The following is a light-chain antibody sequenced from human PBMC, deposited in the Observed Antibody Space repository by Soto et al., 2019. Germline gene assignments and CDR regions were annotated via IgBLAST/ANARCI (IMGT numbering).Light chain of an antibody. V-gene: IGKV1-39*01. J-gene: IGKJ5*01. CDR1: QGISNY. CDR2: VAS. CDR3: QQSYGTPIT. Sequence: DIQLTQSPSFLSASVGDRVTITCRASQGISNYLGWYQQKPGKAPNLLIYVASSLQSEVPSRFSGSGSGTDFTLTFTSLQPEDFATYYCQQSYGTPITFGQGTRLEIK.